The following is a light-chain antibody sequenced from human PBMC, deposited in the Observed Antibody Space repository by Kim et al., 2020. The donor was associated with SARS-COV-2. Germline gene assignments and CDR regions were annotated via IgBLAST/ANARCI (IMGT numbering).Light chain of an antibody. CDR3: KSYDSSLSGVV. V-gene: IGLV1-40*01. CDR2: GNS. Sequence: QRVTISFTGGSSNIGAGYYVHWYQQLPGTAPKLLIYGNSNRPSGVPDRFSGSKSGTSASLAITGLQAEDEADYYCKSYDSSLSGVVFGGGTQLTVL. J-gene: IGLJ2*01. CDR1: SSNIGAGYY.